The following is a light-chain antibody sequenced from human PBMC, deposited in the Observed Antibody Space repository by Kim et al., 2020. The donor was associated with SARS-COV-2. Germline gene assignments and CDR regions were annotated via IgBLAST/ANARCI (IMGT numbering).Light chain of an antibody. CDR3: QVWDSSSDHVV. Sequence: PGKTARITCGGNNIGSKSVHWYQQTPGQAPVLVIYYDSDRPSGIPERFSGSNSGNTATLTISRVEAGDEADYYCQVWDSSSDHVVFGGGTKLTVL. CDR2: YDS. CDR1: NIGSKS. V-gene: IGLV3-21*04. J-gene: IGLJ2*01.